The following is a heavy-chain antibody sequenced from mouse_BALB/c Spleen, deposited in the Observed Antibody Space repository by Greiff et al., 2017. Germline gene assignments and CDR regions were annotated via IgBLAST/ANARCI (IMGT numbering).Heavy chain of an antibody. V-gene: IGHV1-63*02. CDR3: ARSGGYDVPFDY. CDR1: GYTFTNYW. CDR2: IYPGGGST. J-gene: IGHJ2*01. D-gene: IGHD2-14*01. Sequence: QVQLKESGPELVRPGPSVKISCKVSGYTFTNYWLGWVKQRPGHGLEWIGDIYPGGGSTNYNEKFKGKATLTADTSSSTAYMQLSSLTSEDSAVYFCARSGGYDVPFDYWGQGTTLTVSS.